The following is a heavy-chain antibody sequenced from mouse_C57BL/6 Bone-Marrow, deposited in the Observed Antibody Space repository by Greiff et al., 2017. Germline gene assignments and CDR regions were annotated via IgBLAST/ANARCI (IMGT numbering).Heavy chain of an antibody. CDR1: GYTFTSYG. D-gene: IGHD1-1*01. J-gene: IGHJ2*01. CDR3: ARWGVVATLYYFDY. Sequence: VQLVESGPELARPGASVKLSCKASGYTFTSYGISWVKQRTGQGLEWIGEIYPRSGNTYYNEKFKGKATLTADKSSSTAYMELRSLTSEDSAVYFCARWGVVATLYYFDYWGQGTTLTVSS. V-gene: IGHV1-81*01. CDR2: IYPRSGNT.